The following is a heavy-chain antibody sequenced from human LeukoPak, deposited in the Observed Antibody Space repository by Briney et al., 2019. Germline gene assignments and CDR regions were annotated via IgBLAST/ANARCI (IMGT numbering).Heavy chain of an antibody. CDR3: ARDGSYYDFWSGYYLGDYGMDV. CDR2: IWYDGSNK. V-gene: IGHV3-33*01. Sequence: KPGGSLRLSCAASGFTFSSYGMHWVRQAPGKGLEWVAVIWYDGSNKYYADSVKGRFTISRDNSKNTLYLQMNSLRAEDTAVYYCARDGSYYDFWSGYYLGDYGMDVWGQGTTVTVSS. D-gene: IGHD3-3*01. CDR1: GFTFSSYG. J-gene: IGHJ6*02.